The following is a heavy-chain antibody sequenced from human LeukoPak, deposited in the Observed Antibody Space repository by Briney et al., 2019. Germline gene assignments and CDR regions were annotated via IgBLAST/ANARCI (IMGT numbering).Heavy chain of an antibody. CDR3: ARESSLLTGYYAPFDI. D-gene: IGHD3-9*01. Sequence: SQTLSLTCAISGDSVSSNSAAWTWIRQSPSRGLEWLGSTYYRSKWYNDYAVSVKSRITINPDTSKNQFSLQLNSVAPEDTAVYYCARESSLLTGYYAPFDIWGQGTMVTVSS. CDR1: GDSVSSNSAA. CDR2: TYYRSKWYN. J-gene: IGHJ3*02. V-gene: IGHV6-1*01.